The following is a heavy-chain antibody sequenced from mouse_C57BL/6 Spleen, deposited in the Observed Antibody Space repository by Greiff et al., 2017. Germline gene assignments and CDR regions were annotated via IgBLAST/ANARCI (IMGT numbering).Heavy chain of an antibody. CDR2: IYPGSGNT. CDR1: GYTFTDYY. J-gene: IGHJ4*01. D-gene: IGHD1-1*01. Sequence: QVQLQQSGAELVRPGASVKLSCKASGYTFTDYYINWVKQRPGQGLEWIARIYPGSGNTYYNEKFKGKATLTAEKSSSTAYMQLSSLTSEDSAVXFGARDAYVGAMDYWGQGTSVTVAS. CDR3: ARDAYVGAMDY. V-gene: IGHV1-76*01.